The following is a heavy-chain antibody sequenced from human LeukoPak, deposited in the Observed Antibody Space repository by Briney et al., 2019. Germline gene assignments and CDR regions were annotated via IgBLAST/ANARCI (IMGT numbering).Heavy chain of an antibody. CDR3: AKDRGVYQLPAIGWFDP. CDR2: ISYDGSNK. D-gene: IGHD2-2*01. V-gene: IGHV3-30*18. CDR1: GFTFSSYG. J-gene: IGHJ5*02. Sequence: GGSLRLSCAASGFTFSSYGMHWVRQAPGKGLEWVAVISYDGSNKYYADSVKGRFTISRDNSKNTLYLQMNSPRAEDTAVYYCAKDRGVYQLPAIGWFDPRGQGTLVTVSS.